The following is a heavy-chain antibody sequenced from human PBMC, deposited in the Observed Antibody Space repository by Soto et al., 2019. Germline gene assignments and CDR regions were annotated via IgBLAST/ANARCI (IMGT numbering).Heavy chain of an antibody. J-gene: IGHJ4*02. Sequence: SVKVSCKASGGTFSSYAISWVRQAPGQGLEWMGGIIPIFGTANYAQKFQGRVTITANESTSTAYMELSSLRSEDTAVYYCATPAAGPSSPDYWGQGTTVTVSS. D-gene: IGHD6-13*01. CDR2: IIPIFGTA. CDR3: ATPAAGPSSPDY. V-gene: IGHV1-69*13. CDR1: GGTFSSYA.